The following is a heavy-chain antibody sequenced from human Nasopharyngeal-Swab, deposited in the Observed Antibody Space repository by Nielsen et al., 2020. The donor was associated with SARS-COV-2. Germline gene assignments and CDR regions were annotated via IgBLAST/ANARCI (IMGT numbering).Heavy chain of an antibody. CDR2: INQSGST. J-gene: IGHJ4*02. V-gene: IGHV4-34*01. CDR3: ARGFDY. CDR1: GGSFSGYY. Sequence: SETLSLTCAVYGGSFSGYYWSWIRQVPGKGLEWIGEINQSGSTNYNPSLKSRVTISIDTSKNQFSLKLSSVTAADTAVYYCARGFDYWGQGTLVTVSS.